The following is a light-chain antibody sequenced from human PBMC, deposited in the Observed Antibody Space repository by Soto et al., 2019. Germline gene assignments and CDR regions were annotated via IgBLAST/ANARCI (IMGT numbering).Light chain of an antibody. CDR1: QSISTW. CDR2: RAS. V-gene: IGKV1-5*03. Sequence: DIQMTQSPSTVSASVGDRVTITCRASQSISTWVAWYQQKPGKAPKVLIYRASTLETGVPSRFSGSGSGTEFTLTISSLQFDDFATYYCQQYDSFSWTFGQGTRVEF. J-gene: IGKJ1*01. CDR3: QQYDSFSWT.